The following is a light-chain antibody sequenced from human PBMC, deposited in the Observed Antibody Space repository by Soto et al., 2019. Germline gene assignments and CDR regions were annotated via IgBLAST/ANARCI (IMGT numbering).Light chain of an antibody. CDR3: AAWDDSLNGSGV. V-gene: IGLV1-44*01. CDR2: RNN. CDR1: SSNIGSNT. Sequence: QSVLTQPPSASGTPGQRVTISCSGSSSNIGSNTVNWYQQLPGTAPKLLIYRNNQRPSGVPDRFSGSKSGTSASLAISGLQSEDEADYYCAAWDDSLNGSGVFGGGTKLT. J-gene: IGLJ2*01.